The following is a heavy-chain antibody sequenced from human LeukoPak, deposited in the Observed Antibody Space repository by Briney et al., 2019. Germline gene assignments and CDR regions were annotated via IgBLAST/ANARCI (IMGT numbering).Heavy chain of an antibody. V-gene: IGHV1-18*01. J-gene: IGHJ4*02. CDR2: ISAYNGNT. CDR3: ARVHGSGSYYVYYFDY. CDR1: GYTFTSYG. Sequence: ASVKVSCKASGYTFTSYGISWVRQAPGQGLEWMGWISAYNGNTNYAQKLQGRVTMTTDTSTSTAYMELRSLRSDDTAVYYCARVHGSGSYYVYYFDYWGQGTLVTVSS. D-gene: IGHD3-10*01.